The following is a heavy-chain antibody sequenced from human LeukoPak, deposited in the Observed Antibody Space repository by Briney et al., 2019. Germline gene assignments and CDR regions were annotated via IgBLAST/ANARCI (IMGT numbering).Heavy chain of an antibody. D-gene: IGHD4-23*01. Sequence: GGSLTLSYAASGFTFTPYAKHWVRQAPGKGLEWVAVIRYDGSKKYYADSVKGRFTISRDNSKNMVSLQMNSLSAEDAAVYYCARDGINGNYYFDYWGQGTLVIVAS. V-gene: IGHV3-30-3*01. CDR3: ARDGINGNYYFDY. J-gene: IGHJ4*02. CDR1: GFTFTPYA. CDR2: IRYDGSKK.